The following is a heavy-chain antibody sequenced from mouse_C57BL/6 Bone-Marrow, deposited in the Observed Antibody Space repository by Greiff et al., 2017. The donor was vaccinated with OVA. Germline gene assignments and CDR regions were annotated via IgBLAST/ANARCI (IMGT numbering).Heavy chain of an antibody. D-gene: IGHD1-1*01. CDR1: GYAFSSSW. CDR2: IYPGDGDT. J-gene: IGHJ3*01. Sequence: VQLVESGPELVKPGASVKISCKASGYAFSSSWMNWVKQRPGKGLEWIGRIYPGDGDTNYNGKFKGKATLTADKSSSTAYMQLSSLTSEDSAVYLCARQAGTYYGSSYAYWGQGTLVTVSA. V-gene: IGHV1-82*01. CDR3: ARQAGTYYGSSYAY.